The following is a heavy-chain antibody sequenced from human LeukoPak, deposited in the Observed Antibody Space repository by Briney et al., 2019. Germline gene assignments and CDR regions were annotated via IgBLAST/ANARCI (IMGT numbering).Heavy chain of an antibody. D-gene: IGHD3-3*01. J-gene: IGHJ4*02. CDR1: GFTFSSYS. CDR3: ARAGRITIFGVVTPHRF. Sequence: GGSLRLSCAASGFTFSSYSMNWVRQAPGKGLEWVSSISSSSSYIYYADSVKGRFTISRDNAKNSLYLQMNSLRAEDTAVYYCARAGRITIFGVVTPHRFWSQGTLVTVSS. V-gene: IGHV3-21*01. CDR2: ISSSSSYI.